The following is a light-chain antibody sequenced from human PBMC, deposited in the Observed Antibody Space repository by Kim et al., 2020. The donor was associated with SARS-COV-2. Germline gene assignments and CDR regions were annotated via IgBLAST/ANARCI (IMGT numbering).Light chain of an antibody. J-gene: IGLJ3*02. CDR3: QVWDRSSDNWV. CDR1: SIGSNS. CDR2: YDS. V-gene: IGLV3-21*04. Sequence: SYELTQPPSVSVAPGKTARITCGGDSIGSNSVHWYRQKPGQAPVLVMYYDSDRPSGIPERFSASKSGSTATLTISRVEAGDEADYYRQVWDRSSDNWVFGGGTQLTVL.